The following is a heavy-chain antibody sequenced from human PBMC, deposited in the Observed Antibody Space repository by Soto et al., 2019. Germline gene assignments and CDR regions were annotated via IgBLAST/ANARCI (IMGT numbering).Heavy chain of an antibody. J-gene: IGHJ4*02. Sequence: QVQLVQSGAEVKKPGASVKVSCKASGYTFTSYGISWVRQAPGQGLEWMGWISAYNGNTNYAQKLKGRGTMTRDTCTSTAYIALRSLRSADTAVYYCAREASPIAAQAHYWGQGPLVTVSS. D-gene: IGHD6-13*01. V-gene: IGHV1-18*01. CDR1: GYTFTSYG. CDR3: AREASPIAAQAHY. CDR2: ISAYNGNT.